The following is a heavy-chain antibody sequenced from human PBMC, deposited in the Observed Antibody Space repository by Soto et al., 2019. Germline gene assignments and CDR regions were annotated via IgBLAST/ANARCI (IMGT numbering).Heavy chain of an antibody. CDR2: MNPNSGNT. D-gene: IGHD3-22*01. V-gene: IGHV1-8*01. CDR3: ARPIYDSSRYHLYFDY. Sequence: QVQLVQSGAEVKKPGASVKVYCKASGYTFTSYDINWVRQATGQGLEWMGWMNPNSGNTGYAQKCQGRVTKTRNSNISTAHRELSSLRSEDTAVHYCARPIYDSSRYHLYFDYWGQGTLVTVSS. J-gene: IGHJ4*02. CDR1: GYTFTSYD.